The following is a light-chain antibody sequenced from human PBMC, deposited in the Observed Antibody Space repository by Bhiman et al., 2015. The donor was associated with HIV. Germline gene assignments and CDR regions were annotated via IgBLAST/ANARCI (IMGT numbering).Light chain of an antibody. CDR1: SSDIGGSDS. Sequence: QSALTQPASVSGSPGQSITISCSGTSSDIGGSDSVSWYQHHPGKAPKLIIYDVSKRPSGVSNRFSGSKSANTASLTISGLQAEDEADYYCSSYASSSTLVFGGGTQLTVL. CDR2: DVS. J-gene: IGLJ2*01. V-gene: IGLV2-14*03. CDR3: SSYASSSTLV.